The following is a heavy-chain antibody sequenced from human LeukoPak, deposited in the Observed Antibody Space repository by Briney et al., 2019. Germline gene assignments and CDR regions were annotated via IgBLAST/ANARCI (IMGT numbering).Heavy chain of an antibody. CDR2: IVPIFGKP. Sequence: SVKVSCKASGDTFSSYPISWVRQAPGQGLEWVGGIVPIFGKPTYAERFQGRVTITADESTSTADMELNGLTSDDTALYYCARDKERGARPGRFHYWGQGTLVAVSS. J-gene: IGHJ4*02. V-gene: IGHV1-69*01. D-gene: IGHD1-26*01. CDR1: GDTFSSYP. CDR3: ARDKERGARPGRFHY.